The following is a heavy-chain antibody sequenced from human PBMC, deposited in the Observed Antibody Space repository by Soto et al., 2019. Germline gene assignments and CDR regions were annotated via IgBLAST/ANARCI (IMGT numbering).Heavy chain of an antibody. V-gene: IGHV3-7*01. CDR1: GFTFSSYW. CDR3: VRVTSRYGWIYDY. J-gene: IGHJ4*01. CDR2: IKQDGSEK. Sequence: LRLSCAASGFTFSSYWMSWVRQTPGKGLEWVANIKQDGSEKYYMDSVKGRFTISRDNAKNSLYLQMNSLRAEDTAVFFCVRVTSRYGWIYDYLGQGTLLTVYS. D-gene: IGHD3-16*02.